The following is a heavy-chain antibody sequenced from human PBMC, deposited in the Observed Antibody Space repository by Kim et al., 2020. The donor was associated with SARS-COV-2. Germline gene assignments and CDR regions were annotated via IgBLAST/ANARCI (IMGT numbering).Heavy chain of an antibody. J-gene: IGHJ4*02. CDR3: ARHSGQYCSGGSCYSGDYFDY. Sequence: SETLSLTCTVSGGSISSYYWSWIRQPPGKGLEWIGYIYYSGSTNYNPSLKSRVTISVDTSKNQFSLKLSSVTAADTAVYYCARHSGQYCSGGSCYSGDYFDYWGQGTLVTVSS. V-gene: IGHV4-59*08. D-gene: IGHD2-15*01. CDR1: GGSISSYY. CDR2: IYYSGST.